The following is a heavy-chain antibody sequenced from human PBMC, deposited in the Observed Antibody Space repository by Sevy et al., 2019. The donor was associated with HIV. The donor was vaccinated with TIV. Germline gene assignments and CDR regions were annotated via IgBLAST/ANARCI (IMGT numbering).Heavy chain of an antibody. Sequence: GGSLRLSCAASGFTFSTYGMHWVRQAPGKGLQWLTFIRYDGRNKYYADSVRGRFTISRDNSKNTLYLQMNSLRAEDTAVYYCAKGPHPAVTTSYGMDVWGQGTTVTVSS. D-gene: IGHD4-17*01. CDR2: IRYDGRNK. J-gene: IGHJ6*02. V-gene: IGHV3-30*02. CDR3: AKGPHPAVTTSYGMDV. CDR1: GFTFSTYG.